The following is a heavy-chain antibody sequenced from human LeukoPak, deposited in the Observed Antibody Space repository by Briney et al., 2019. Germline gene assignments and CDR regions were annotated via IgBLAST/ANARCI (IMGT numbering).Heavy chain of an antibody. CDR2: ISYDGSNK. Sequence: GGSLRLSCAASGFTFSSYAMHWVRQAPGKGLEWVAVISYDGSNKYYADSVKGRFTISRDNSKNTLYLQMNCLRAEDTAVYYCARSDGSGSYHDAFDIWGQGTMVTVSS. D-gene: IGHD3-10*01. CDR3: ARSDGSGSYHDAFDI. J-gene: IGHJ3*02. CDR1: GFTFSSYA. V-gene: IGHV3-30-3*01.